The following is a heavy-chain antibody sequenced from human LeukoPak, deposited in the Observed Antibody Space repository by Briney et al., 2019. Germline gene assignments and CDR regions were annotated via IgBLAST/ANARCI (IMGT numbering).Heavy chain of an antibody. J-gene: IGHJ5*02. CDR3: ARDLTGRSSSWYNWFDP. CDR1: GDSVSSNSAA. CDR2: TYYRSKWYN. Sequence: SQTLSLTCATSGDSVSSNSAAWNWIRQSPSRGLEWLGRTYYRSKWYNDYAVSVKSRITINPDTSKNQFSLQLNSVTPEDTAVYYCARDLTGRSSSWYNWFDPWGQGTLVTVSS. D-gene: IGHD6-13*01. V-gene: IGHV6-1*01.